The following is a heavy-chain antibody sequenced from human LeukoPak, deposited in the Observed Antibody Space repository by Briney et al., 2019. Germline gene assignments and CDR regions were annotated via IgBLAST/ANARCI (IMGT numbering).Heavy chain of an antibody. Sequence: SQTLSLTCAISGDSVSSNSAAWNWIRQSSSRGLEWLGRTYYRSKWYSNYAVSVKSRITINPDTSKNQFSLQLDSVTPEDTAVYYCARVNNWNDDHYFDYWGQGTLVTVSS. J-gene: IGHJ4*02. V-gene: IGHV6-1*01. CDR2: TYYRSKWYS. CDR1: GDSVSSNSAA. D-gene: IGHD1-20*01. CDR3: ARVNNWNDDHYFDY.